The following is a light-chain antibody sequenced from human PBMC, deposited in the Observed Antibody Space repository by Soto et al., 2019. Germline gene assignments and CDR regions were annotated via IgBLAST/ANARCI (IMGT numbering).Light chain of an antibody. CDR1: SSDIGGYNY. J-gene: IGLJ2*01. V-gene: IGLV2-14*01. Sequence: QSALTQPASVSGSPGQSITISCTGTSSDIGGYNYVSWYQQHPGKAPKLMIYNVNNRPSGVSNRFSGSKSGNTASLTISGLQGEDEADYYCSSYTSSSTMLFGGGTKLTVL. CDR2: NVN. CDR3: SSYTSSSTML.